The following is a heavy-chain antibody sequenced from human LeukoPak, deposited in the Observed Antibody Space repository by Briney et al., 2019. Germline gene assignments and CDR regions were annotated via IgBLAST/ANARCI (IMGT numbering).Heavy chain of an antibody. CDR1: GGSFSGYY. V-gene: IGHV4-34*01. D-gene: IGHD3-22*01. CDR3: ARFQRNYYDSSGYYLDY. Sequence: SETLSLTCAVYGGSFSGYYWGWIRQPPGKGLEWIGEINHSGSTNYNPSLKSRVTISVDTSKNQFSLKLSSVTAADTAVYYCARFQRNYYDSSGYYLDYWGQGTLVTVSS. J-gene: IGHJ4*02. CDR2: INHSGST.